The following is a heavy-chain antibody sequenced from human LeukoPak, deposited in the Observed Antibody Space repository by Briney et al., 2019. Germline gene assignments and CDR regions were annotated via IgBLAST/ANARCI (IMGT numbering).Heavy chain of an antibody. CDR1: RGTFSSYA. V-gene: IGHV1-69*13. Sequence: SVTVSCKASRGTFSSYAISWVRQAPGQGLEWMGGIIPIFGTANYAQKFQGRVTITADESTSTAYMELSSLRSEDTAVYYCAREGPDYYGSGCYDVAIDYWGQGTLVTVSS. CDR2: IIPIFGTA. J-gene: IGHJ4*02. D-gene: IGHD3-10*01. CDR3: AREGPDYYGSGCYDVAIDY.